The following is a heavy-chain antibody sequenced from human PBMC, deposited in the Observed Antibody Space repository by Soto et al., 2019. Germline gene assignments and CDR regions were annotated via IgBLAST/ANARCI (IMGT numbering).Heavy chain of an antibody. V-gene: IGHV3-30-3*01. J-gene: IGHJ4*02. CDR1: GFTYTTHA. CDR3: ARDGRWNLDF. CDR2: ISLDGTIK. Sequence: QVQLVESGGGVVQPGRSLRLSCTASGFTYTTHAMHWVRQAPDKGLEWVAIISLDGTIKYYADSVKGRFTISRDTSKNTLYLQMNSLGPEDTAVYYCARDGRWNLDFWGQGTLVTVSS. D-gene: IGHD1-1*01.